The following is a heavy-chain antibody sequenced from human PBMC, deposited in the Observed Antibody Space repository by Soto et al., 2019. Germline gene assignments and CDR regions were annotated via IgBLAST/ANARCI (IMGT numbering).Heavy chain of an antibody. V-gene: IGHV3-21*01. CDR3: ARDFELEIAARLSAFDI. CDR1: GFTFSSYS. D-gene: IGHD6-6*01. J-gene: IGHJ3*02. Sequence: GGSLRLSCAASGFTFSSYSMNWVRQAPGKGLEWVSSISSSSSYIYYADSVKGRFTISRDNAKNSLYLQMNSLRAEDTAVYYCARDFELEIAARLSAFDIWGQGTMVTVSS. CDR2: ISSSSSYI.